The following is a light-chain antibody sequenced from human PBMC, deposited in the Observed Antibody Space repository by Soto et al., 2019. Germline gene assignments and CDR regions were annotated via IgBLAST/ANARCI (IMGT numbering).Light chain of an antibody. J-gene: IGLJ2*01. Sequence: QSVLTQPPSASGTPGQRVTISCSGSSSNIGSNTVNWYQQLPGTAPKLLIYSNNQRPSGVPDRFSGSKSGTSASLAISWLQSEDEADYYWAAWDDSMNGVVFGGGTKLTVL. CDR2: SNN. V-gene: IGLV1-44*01. CDR1: SSNIGSNT. CDR3: AAWDDSMNGVV.